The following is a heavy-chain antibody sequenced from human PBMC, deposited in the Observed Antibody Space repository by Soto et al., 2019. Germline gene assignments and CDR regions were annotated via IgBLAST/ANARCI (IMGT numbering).Heavy chain of an antibody. CDR2: IIPITATA. J-gene: IGHJ6*02. D-gene: IGHD2-2*01. CDR1: GGTFGSYA. V-gene: IGHV1-69*01. Sequence: QVQLVQSGAEVKKPGSSVKVSCKASGGTFGSYAISWVRQAPGQGLEWMGGIIPITATANYAQKFQGRVTITADESTSTASMQLSSLRSEDTAVYYCARSQGSSTSLEIYYYYYYGMDVLGQGTTVTVSS. CDR3: ARSQGSSTSLEIYYYYYYGMDV.